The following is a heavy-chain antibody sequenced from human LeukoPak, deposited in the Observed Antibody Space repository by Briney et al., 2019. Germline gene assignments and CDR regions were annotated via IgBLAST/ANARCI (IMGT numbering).Heavy chain of an antibody. Sequence: PGGSLRLSCAASGFTFSSYAMHWVRQAPGKGLEWVAVISYDGSNKYYADSVKGRFTISRDNSKNTLYLQMNSLRAEDTAVYYCARGGHFWSGYSPHPAFPFDYWGQGTLVTVSS. J-gene: IGHJ4*02. CDR1: GFTFSSYA. CDR2: ISYDGSNK. V-gene: IGHV3-30-3*01. CDR3: ARGGHFWSGYSPHPAFPFDY. D-gene: IGHD3-3*02.